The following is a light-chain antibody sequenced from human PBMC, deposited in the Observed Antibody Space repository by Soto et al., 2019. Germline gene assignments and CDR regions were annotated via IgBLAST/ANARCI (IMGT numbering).Light chain of an antibody. J-gene: IGLJ1*01. CDR3: SSYTTTNTLYV. V-gene: IGLV2-14*01. CDR1: NSDVGGYNY. CDR2: EVF. Sequence: QSALTQPASVSGSPGQSITIPCTRTNSDVGGYNYVSWYQHHPGKAPKLMIYEVFNRPSGVSSRFSGSKSGSTASLTISGLQAEDEADYYCSSYTTTNTLYVFGTGTKLTVL.